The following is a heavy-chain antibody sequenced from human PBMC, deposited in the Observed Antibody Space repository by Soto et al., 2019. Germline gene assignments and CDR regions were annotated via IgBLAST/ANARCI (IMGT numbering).Heavy chain of an antibody. V-gene: IGHV4-59*01. CDR1: GGSISSYY. D-gene: IGHD3-22*01. J-gene: IGHJ4*02. Sequence: SETLSLTCTVSGGSISSYYWSWIRQPPGKGLEWIGYIYYSGSTNYNPSLKSRVTISVDTSKNQFSLKLSSVTAADTAVYYCASAPGGRDSSGYYWFDYWGQGTLVTVSS. CDR2: IYYSGST. CDR3: ASAPGGRDSSGYYWFDY.